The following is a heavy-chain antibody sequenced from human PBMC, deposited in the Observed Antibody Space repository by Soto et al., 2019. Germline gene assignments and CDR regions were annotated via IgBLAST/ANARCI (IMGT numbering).Heavy chain of an antibody. CDR1: GFTFSSYA. CDR2: ISGSGGSR. J-gene: IGHJ4*02. Sequence: GGSLRLSCAASGFTFSSYAMSWVRQAPGKGLEWVSAISGSGGSRYYADSVKGRFTISRDNSKNTLYLQMNSLRAEDTAVYYCARSPYDSSGYYYFVSFDYWGQGTLVTVSS. V-gene: IGHV3-23*01. CDR3: ARSPYDSSGYYYFVSFDY. D-gene: IGHD3-22*01.